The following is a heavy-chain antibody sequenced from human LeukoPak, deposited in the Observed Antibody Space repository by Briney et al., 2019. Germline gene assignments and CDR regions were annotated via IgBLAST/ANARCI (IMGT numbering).Heavy chain of an antibody. V-gene: IGHV3-30*18. J-gene: IGHJ4*02. CDR3: AKDSRFGYYDSFDY. Sequence: GGSLRLSCAASGFTFSSYGMHWVRQAPGKGLEWVAVISYDGSNKYYADSVKGRFTISRDNSKNTLYLQMNSLRAEDTAVYYCAKDSRFGYYDSFDYWGQGTLVTVSS. CDR1: GFTFSSYG. CDR2: ISYDGSNK. D-gene: IGHD3-22*01.